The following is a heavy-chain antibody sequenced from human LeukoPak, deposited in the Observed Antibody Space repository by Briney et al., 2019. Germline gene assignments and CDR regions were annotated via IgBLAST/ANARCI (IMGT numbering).Heavy chain of an antibody. D-gene: IGHD3-10*01. Sequence: GGSLRLSCAASGFTFSSAWMTWVRQAPGKGLEWVGRIKGEIDGGASEYAAPVKGRFVISRDDSKNTLYLQMNSLKNEDTAVYYCCTPSGFPTLSPSFGSWGQGTLVTVSS. V-gene: IGHV3-15*01. CDR1: GFTFSSAW. J-gene: IGHJ4*02. CDR2: IKGEIDGGAS. CDR3: CTPSGFPTLSPSFGS.